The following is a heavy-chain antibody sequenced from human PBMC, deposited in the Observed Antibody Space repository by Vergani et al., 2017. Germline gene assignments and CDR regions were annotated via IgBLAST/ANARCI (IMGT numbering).Heavy chain of an antibody. V-gene: IGHV3-21*01. Sequence: EVQLVESGGGLVKPGGSLRLSCAASGFTFSSYSMNWVRQAPGKGLEWVSSISSSSSYIYYADSVKGRFTISSDNAKNSLYLQMNSLRAEDTAVYYCARDPAPSPTVVTFLLDVWGKGTTVTVSS. J-gene: IGHJ6*04. D-gene: IGHD4-23*01. CDR2: ISSSSSYI. CDR3: ARDPAPSPTVVTFLLDV. CDR1: GFTFSSYS.